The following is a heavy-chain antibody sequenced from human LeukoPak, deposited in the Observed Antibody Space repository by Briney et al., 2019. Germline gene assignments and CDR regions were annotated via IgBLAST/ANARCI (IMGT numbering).Heavy chain of an antibody. D-gene: IGHD3-22*01. J-gene: IGHJ4*02. V-gene: IGHV4-39*01. CDR2: IYYSGDT. CDR1: GGSISSSSYY. CDR3: ARRVVTITPYFDY. Sequence: PSETLSLTCTVSGGSISSSSYYWDWIRQPPGKGLEWIGTIYYSGDTYYNPSLKSRVTISVDTSKNQFSLKLSSVTAADTAVYYCARRVVTITPYFDYWGQGTLSPSPQ.